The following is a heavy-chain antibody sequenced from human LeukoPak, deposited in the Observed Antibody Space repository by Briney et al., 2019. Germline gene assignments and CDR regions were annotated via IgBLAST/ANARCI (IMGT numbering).Heavy chain of an antibody. D-gene: IGHD6-19*01. CDR1: GFPFSSYS. CDR2: ISYDGSNK. V-gene: IGHV3-30*04. J-gene: IGHJ4*02. CDR3: ARGPITFSSGWQN. Sequence: GGSLRLSCAASGFPFSSYSMTWVRQAPGKGLEWVAVISYDGSNKYYADSVKGRFTISRDNSKNTLYLQMNSLRAEDTAVYYCARGPITFSSGWQNWGQGTLVTVSS.